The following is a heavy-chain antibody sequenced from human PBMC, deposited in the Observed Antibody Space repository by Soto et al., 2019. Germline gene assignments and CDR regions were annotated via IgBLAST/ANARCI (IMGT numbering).Heavy chain of an antibody. J-gene: IGHJ4*02. CDR3: ARSPRTTGFWYFDY. D-gene: IGHD2-2*03. CDR1: GFTFSSYA. V-gene: IGHV3-23*01. Sequence: HPGGSLRLSCAASGFTFSSYAMSWVRQAPGQGLEWVSSISGSGSSTDYADSVRGRFTISRDNAKNTVFLQMNSLRAEDTAVFYCARSPRTTGFWYFDYWGQGMLVTVSS. CDR2: ISGSGSST.